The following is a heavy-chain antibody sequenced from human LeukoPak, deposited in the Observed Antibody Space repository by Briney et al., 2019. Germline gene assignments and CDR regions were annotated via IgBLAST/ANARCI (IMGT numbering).Heavy chain of an antibody. CDR3: ARKRYYSDSSGYYDWFDP. CDR2: ISSSGSAS. CDR1: GFTFSSYA. V-gene: IGHV3-48*03. J-gene: IGHJ5*02. Sequence: GGSLRLSCAASGFTFSSYAMSWVRQAPGKGLEWVSSISSSGSASYYADSVKGRSTISRDDAKHTLYLEMNDLRAEDTAVYYCARKRYYSDSSGYYDWFDPWGQGTLVSVSS. D-gene: IGHD3-22*01.